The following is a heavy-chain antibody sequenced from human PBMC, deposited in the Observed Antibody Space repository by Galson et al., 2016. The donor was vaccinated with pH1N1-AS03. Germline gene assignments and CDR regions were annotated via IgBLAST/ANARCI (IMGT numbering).Heavy chain of an antibody. V-gene: IGHV1-69*02. CDR3: ARGVVDCSGPACSGTLRFDP. D-gene: IGHD2-15*01. CDR1: GGTFSTYT. J-gene: IGHJ5*02. Sequence: SVKVSCKASGGTFSTYTINWVRQAPGQGLEWMGRIIRLIGMTNYAQKFQGRVTITRDTSISTAYMELSSLRSEDTAVYYCARGVVDCSGPACSGTLRFDPWGQGTLVTVSS. CDR2: IIRLIGMT.